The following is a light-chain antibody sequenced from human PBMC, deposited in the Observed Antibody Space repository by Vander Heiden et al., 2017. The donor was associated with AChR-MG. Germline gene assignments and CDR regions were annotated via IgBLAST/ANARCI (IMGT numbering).Light chain of an antibody. CDR3: CSYSGSGTFGV. J-gene: IGLJ3*02. V-gene: IGLV2-23*02. Sequence: QSALTQPASLSGSPGQSLTISCTGTSNDVGSYNLVSWYHQPPAEAPKVVIYEVNKRPSGVSNRFSGSKSGNTAALTITGLQAEDEADDYCCSYSGSGTFGVFGGGTKVTVL. CDR1: SNDVGSYNL. CDR2: EVN.